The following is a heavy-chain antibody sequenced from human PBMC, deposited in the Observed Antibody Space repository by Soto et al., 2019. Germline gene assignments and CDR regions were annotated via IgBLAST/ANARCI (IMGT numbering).Heavy chain of an antibody. CDR2: INHSGST. CDR3: ARGAVGYYDFWSGFNRDGMDV. V-gene: IGHV4-34*01. J-gene: IGHJ6*02. Sequence: PSETXSLACALSGFSLSGYDWGGIRHPPGKGLEWIGEINHSGSTNYNPSLKSRVNISVDTSKNQFSLKLSSVTAADTAVYYCARGAVGYYDFWSGFNRDGMDVWGQGTTLTVSS. D-gene: IGHD3-3*01. CDR1: GFSLSGYD.